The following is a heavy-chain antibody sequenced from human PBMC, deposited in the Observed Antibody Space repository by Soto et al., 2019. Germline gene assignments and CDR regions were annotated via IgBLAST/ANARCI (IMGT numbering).Heavy chain of an antibody. V-gene: IGHV1-69*01. J-gene: IGHJ5*02. Sequence: QEQLVQSGAEVKKPGSSVRVSCKASKGTFNRDAITWVRQVPGQGLEWMGGIIPMFGTADYAQKFQGRVTITADESTSTAYMELSSLRSEDAAVYYCASREAVSVSSLWFDPWGQGTLVTVSS. D-gene: IGHD6-19*01. CDR2: IIPMFGTA. CDR1: KGTFNRDA. CDR3: ASREAVSVSSLWFDP.